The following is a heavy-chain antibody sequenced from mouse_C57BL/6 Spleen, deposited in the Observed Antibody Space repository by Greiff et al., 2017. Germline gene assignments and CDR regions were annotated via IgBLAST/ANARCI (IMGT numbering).Heavy chain of an antibody. D-gene: IGHD1-1*01. V-gene: IGHV1-15*01. CDR3: TDYYGSSPWFAY. CDR1: GYTFTDYE. CDR2: IDPETGGT. J-gene: IGHJ3*01. Sequence: QVQLKESGAELVRPGASVTLSCKASGYTFTDYEMHWVKQTPVHGLEWIGAIDPETGGTAYNQKFKGKAILTADKSSSTAYMELRSLTSEDSAVYYCTDYYGSSPWFAYWGQGTLVTVSA.